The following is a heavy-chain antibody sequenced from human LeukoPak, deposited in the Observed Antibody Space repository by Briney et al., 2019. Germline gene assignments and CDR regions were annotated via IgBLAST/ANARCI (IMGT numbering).Heavy chain of an antibody. Sequence: GRSLRLSCAASGFTFSSYGMHWVRQAPGKGLEWVAVIWYDGSNKYYADSVKGRFPISRDNSKNTLYLQMNSPRAEDTAVYYCARDQYCSSTSCYDRAFDIWGQGTMVTVSS. V-gene: IGHV3-33*01. J-gene: IGHJ3*02. CDR1: GFTFSSYG. CDR2: IWYDGSNK. D-gene: IGHD2-2*01. CDR3: ARDQYCSSTSCYDRAFDI.